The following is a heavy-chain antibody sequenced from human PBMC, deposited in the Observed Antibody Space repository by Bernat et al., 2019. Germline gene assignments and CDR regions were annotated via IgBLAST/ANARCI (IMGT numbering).Heavy chain of an antibody. V-gene: IGHV1-3*05. Sequence: QVQLVQSGAEEKKPGASVKVSCKASGYTFTSYAMHWVRQAPGQRLEWMGWINAGNGNTKYSQKFQGRVTITRDTSASTAYMELSSLRSEDTAVYYCARVPTYYYDSSGDYFPHYGMDVWGQGTTVTVSS. CDR3: ARVPTYYYDSSGDYFPHYGMDV. CDR1: GYTFTSYA. J-gene: IGHJ6*02. CDR2: INAGNGNT. D-gene: IGHD3-22*01.